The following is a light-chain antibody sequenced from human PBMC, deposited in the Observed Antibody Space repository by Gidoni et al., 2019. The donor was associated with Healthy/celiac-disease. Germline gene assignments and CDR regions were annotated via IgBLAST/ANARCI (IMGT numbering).Light chain of an antibody. V-gene: IGLV3-19*01. CDR1: SLRSYY. Sequence: SSELTQDPAVSVALGQTVRITCQGDSLRSYYASWYQQKPGQAPVLVIYGKHNRPSGIPDRFSGSSSGNTASLTITGAQAEDEADYSCNSRDSSGNPVFGGGTKLTVL. CDR2: GKH. J-gene: IGLJ2*01. CDR3: NSRDSSGNPV.